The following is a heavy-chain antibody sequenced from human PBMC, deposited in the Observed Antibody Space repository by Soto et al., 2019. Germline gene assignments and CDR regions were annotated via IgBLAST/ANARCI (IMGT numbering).Heavy chain of an antibody. D-gene: IGHD3-22*01. CDR2: IYPGDSDT. V-gene: IGHV5-51*01. CDR1: GYSFTSYW. CDR3: ARHGLDSSGYYHFDY. Sequence: PGESLKISCKGSGYSFTSYWIGWVRQMPGKGLEWMGIIYPGDSDTRYSPSFQGQVTISADKSISTAYLQWSSLKASDTAMYYCARHGLDSSGYYHFDYWGQGTLVTVSS. J-gene: IGHJ4*02.